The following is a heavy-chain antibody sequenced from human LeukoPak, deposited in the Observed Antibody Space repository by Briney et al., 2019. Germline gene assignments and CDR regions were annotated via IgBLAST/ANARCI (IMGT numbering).Heavy chain of an antibody. V-gene: IGHV1-69*05. CDR1: GGTFSSYA. J-gene: IGHJ6*03. Sequence: SVKVSCKASGGTFSSYAISWVRQAPGQGLEWMGGIIPIFGTANYAQKFQGRVTITTDESTSTAYMELSSLRSEDTAVYYCARVNGGSGWYGGGYYYYMDAWGKGTTVTVSS. D-gene: IGHD6-19*01. CDR2: IIPIFGTA. CDR3: ARVNGGSGWYGGGYYYYMDA.